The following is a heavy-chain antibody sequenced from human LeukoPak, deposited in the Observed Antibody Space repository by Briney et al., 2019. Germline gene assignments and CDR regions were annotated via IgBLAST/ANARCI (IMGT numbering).Heavy chain of an antibody. CDR3: ARDRAVAGLDY. Sequence: SETLSLTCNVSGDSISSFYWSWIRQPPGKGLEWIGEINHSGSTNYNPSLKSRVTISVDTSKNQFSLKLSSVTAADTAVYYCARDRAVAGLDYWGQGTLVTVSS. D-gene: IGHD6-19*01. J-gene: IGHJ4*02. CDR1: GDSISSFY. CDR2: INHSGST. V-gene: IGHV4-34*01.